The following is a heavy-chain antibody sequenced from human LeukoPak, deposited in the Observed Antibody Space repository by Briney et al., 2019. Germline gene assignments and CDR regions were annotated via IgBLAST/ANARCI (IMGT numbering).Heavy chain of an antibody. CDR1: GYSISSGYY. D-gene: IGHD4-11*01. J-gene: IGHJ4*02. Sequence: SETLSLTCTVSGYSISSGYYWGWIRQPPGKGLEWIGSIYHSGSTNYNPSLKSRVTISVDKSKNQFSLKLSSVTAADTAVYYCAGLMTTVTTAGDIDYWGQGTLVTVSS. V-gene: IGHV4-38-2*02. CDR2: IYHSGST. CDR3: AGLMTTVTTAGDIDY.